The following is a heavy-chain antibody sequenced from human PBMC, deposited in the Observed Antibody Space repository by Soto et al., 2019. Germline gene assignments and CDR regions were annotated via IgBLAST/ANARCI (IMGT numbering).Heavy chain of an antibody. CDR1: GYSFTSYW. CDR2: IDPSDSYT. CDR3: ARLRVGYYYDSSGNNWFDP. D-gene: IGHD3-22*01. Sequence: GGSLKISCKGSGYSFTSYWISWVRQMPGKGLEWMGRIDPSDSYTNYSPSFQGHVTISADKSISTAYLQWSSLKASDTAMYYCARLRVGYYYDSSGNNWFDPWGQGTLVTVSS. V-gene: IGHV5-10-1*01. J-gene: IGHJ5*02.